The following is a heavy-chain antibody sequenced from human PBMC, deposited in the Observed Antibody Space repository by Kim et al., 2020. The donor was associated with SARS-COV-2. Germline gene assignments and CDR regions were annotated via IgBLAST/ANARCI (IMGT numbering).Heavy chain of an antibody. J-gene: IGHJ4*02. V-gene: IGHV3-21*01. D-gene: IGHD2-2*02. Sequence: GGSLRLSCAASGFTFSSYSMNWVSQAPGKGLEWVSSISSSSSYIYYADSVKGRFTISRDNAKNSLYLQMNSLRAEDTAVYYCARDLLYPQSYYFDYWGQGTLVTVSS. CDR1: GFTFSSYS. CDR2: ISSSSSYI. CDR3: ARDLLYPQSYYFDY.